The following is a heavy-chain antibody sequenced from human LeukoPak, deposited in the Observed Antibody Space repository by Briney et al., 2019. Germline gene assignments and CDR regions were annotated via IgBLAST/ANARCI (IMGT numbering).Heavy chain of an antibody. Sequence: PGGSLRLSCAASGFTFSSYAMSWVRQAPGKGLEWVSAIKGSGSSTYYADSVRGRFSISRDNSKNTLYLQMNSLRAEDTAVYYCAKAIAATGTDGISWYDPWGQGTLVTVSS. V-gene: IGHV3-23*01. J-gene: IGHJ5*02. D-gene: IGHD6-13*01. CDR2: IKGSGSST. CDR1: GFTFSSYA. CDR3: AKAIAATGTDGISWYDP.